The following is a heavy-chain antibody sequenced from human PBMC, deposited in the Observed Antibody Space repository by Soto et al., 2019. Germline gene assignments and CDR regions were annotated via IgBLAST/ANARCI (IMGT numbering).Heavy chain of an antibody. CDR2: IKGSHAGGTT. J-gene: IGHJ4*02. CDR1: GFTFTKAY. D-gene: IGHD1-26*01. CDR3: ATEGGYPGSNFYGAY. Sequence: EVQLVESGGGLVEPGGSIRLSCVASGFTFTKAYMTWVRQAPGKGLEWVGRIKGSHAGGTTDYATSVKGRFAISRDDSKNTLYLQMNSLKTEDTYVSYGATEGGYPGSNFYGAYWGQGTLVTVSS. V-gene: IGHV3-15*01.